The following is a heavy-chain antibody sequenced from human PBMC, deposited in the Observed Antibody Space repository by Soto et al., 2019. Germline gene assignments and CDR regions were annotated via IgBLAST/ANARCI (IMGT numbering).Heavy chain of an antibody. Sequence: TGGSLRLSCSASGFNFSSYGMHWVRQAPGKGLEYVSAIKNSGSTTNYADSVKGRFTISRDNSKNMLYLQMSSLTSEDTAVYYCAVVAGSYWFDCWGQGTLVTVSS. D-gene: IGHD6-19*01. J-gene: IGHJ4*02. CDR1: GFNFSSYG. CDR2: IKNSGSTT. V-gene: IGHV3-64D*06. CDR3: AVVAGSYWFDC.